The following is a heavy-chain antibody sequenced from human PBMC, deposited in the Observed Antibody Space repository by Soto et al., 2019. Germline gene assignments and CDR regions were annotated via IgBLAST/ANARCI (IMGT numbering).Heavy chain of an antibody. V-gene: IGHV4-59*01. CDR2: IYYSGST. Sequence: PSETLSLTCTVSGGSISSYYWSWIRQPPGKGLEWIGYIYYSGSTNYNPSLKSRVTISVDTSKNQFSLKLSSVTAADTAVYYCARASDYIWGSYRRVYFDYWGQGTLVTVSS. J-gene: IGHJ4*02. CDR1: GGSISSYY. CDR3: ARASDYIWGSYRRVYFDY. D-gene: IGHD3-16*02.